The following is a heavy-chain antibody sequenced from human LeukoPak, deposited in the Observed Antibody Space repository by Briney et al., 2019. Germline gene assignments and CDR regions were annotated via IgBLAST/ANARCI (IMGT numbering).Heavy chain of an antibody. V-gene: IGHV5-51*01. CDR3: ARGEDDYAWGSYRSTRPFDY. Sequence: GESLKISCKGSGYSFTSYWIGWVRQMPGKGLEWMGIIYPGDSDTRYSPSFQGQVTISADKSISTAYLQWSSLKASDTAMYYCARGEDDYAWGSYRSTRPFDYWGQGTLVTVSS. D-gene: IGHD3-16*02. CDR2: IYPGDSDT. J-gene: IGHJ4*02. CDR1: GYSFTSYW.